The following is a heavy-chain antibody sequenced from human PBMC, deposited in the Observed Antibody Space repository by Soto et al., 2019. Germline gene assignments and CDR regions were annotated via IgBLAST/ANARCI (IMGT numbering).Heavy chain of an antibody. V-gene: IGHV1-69*01. CDR2: IIPIFGTT. Sequence: QVQLVQSGAEVKKPGSSVKVSCKASGGTFRSYVINWVRQAPGQGLEWMGGIIPIFGTTYYVQKFQDRVTITADESTSTAYMELSSRSSGDTAIYYCARAYLDNWCFDLWGRGTLVTVSA. D-gene: IGHD1-26*01. CDR1: GGTFRSYV. CDR3: ARAYLDNWCFDL. J-gene: IGHJ2*01.